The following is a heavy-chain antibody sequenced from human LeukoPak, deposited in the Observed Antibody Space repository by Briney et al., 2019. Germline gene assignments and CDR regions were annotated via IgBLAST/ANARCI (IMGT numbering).Heavy chain of an antibody. CDR2: IWYDGSIK. Sequence: QSGGSLRLSCAASGFTFSNYGMHWVRQAPGKGLEWVAVIWYDGSIKFYADSVKGRFTISRDNSKNTLYLQMNSLRAEDTALYYCAKDGNWNHGFDPWGQGTLVTVPS. CDR1: GFTFSNYG. J-gene: IGHJ5*02. D-gene: IGHD1-14*01. CDR3: AKDGNWNHGFDP. V-gene: IGHV3-33*06.